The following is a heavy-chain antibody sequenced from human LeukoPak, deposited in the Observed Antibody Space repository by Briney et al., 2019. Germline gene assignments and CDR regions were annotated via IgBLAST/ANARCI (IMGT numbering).Heavy chain of an antibody. Sequence: GGSLRLSCAASGFTFSRYWMSWVRQAPGKGLEWVANIKQDGSEKYYVDSVKGRFTISRDNAKNSLYLQMNSLRAEDTAVYYCARAGSGSYPVDYWGQGTLVTVSS. CDR3: ARAGSGSYPVDY. D-gene: IGHD3-10*01. CDR1: GFTFSRYW. V-gene: IGHV3-7*01. CDR2: IKQDGSEK. J-gene: IGHJ4*02.